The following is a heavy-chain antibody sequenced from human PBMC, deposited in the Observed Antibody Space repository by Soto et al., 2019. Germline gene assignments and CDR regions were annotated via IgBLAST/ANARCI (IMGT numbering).Heavy chain of an antibody. J-gene: IGHJ4*02. D-gene: IGHD6-13*01. V-gene: IGHV4-31*03. Sequence: PSETLSLTCTVSGGSISSGGYYWSWIRQHPGKGLEWIGYIYYSGSTYYNPSLKSRVTISVDTSKNQFSLKLSSVTAADTAVYYCARVGGIAAAGTVSEFDYWGQGTLVTVSS. CDR3: ARVGGIAAAGTVSEFDY. CDR2: IYYSGST. CDR1: GGSISSGGYY.